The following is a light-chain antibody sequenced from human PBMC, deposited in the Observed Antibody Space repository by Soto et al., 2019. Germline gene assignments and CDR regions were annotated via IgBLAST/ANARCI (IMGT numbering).Light chain of an antibody. V-gene: IGKV1-5*01. CDR1: QSISSW. Sequence: DIQMTQSPSTLSASVGGRVTITCRASQSISSWLAWYQQKPGKAPKLLIYDASSLESGVPSRFSGSGSGTEFTLTISSLQPDDFATYYCQQYNSYWTFRQGTKVDIK. J-gene: IGKJ1*01. CDR2: DAS. CDR3: QQYNSYWT.